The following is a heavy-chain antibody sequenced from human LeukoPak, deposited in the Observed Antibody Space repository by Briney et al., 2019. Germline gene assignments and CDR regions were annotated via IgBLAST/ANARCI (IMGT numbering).Heavy chain of an antibody. CDR2: LTASGSAT. D-gene: IGHD3-16*01. V-gene: IGHV3-23*01. CDR3: AIGGGY. Sequence: GGSLRLSCAASGFTFSNYAMSWVRQAPGKGLEWVSALTASGSATYYADSVKGRFTISRDNSKDTLYLQMNSLRAGDTAVYYCAIGGGYWGQGTLVTVSS. J-gene: IGHJ4*02. CDR1: GFTFSNYA.